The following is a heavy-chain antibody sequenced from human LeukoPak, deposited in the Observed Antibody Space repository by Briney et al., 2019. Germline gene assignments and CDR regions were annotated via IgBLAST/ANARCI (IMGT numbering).Heavy chain of an antibody. Sequence: GGSLRLSCAASGFTFSSYAMSWVRQAPGKGLEWVSAISGSGGSTYYADSVKGRFTISRDNSKNTLYLQMNSLRAEDTAVYYCAKGLHYGPGSYYTMNNWFDPWGQGTLVTVSS. CDR3: AKGLHYGPGSYYTMNNWFDP. V-gene: IGHV3-23*01. CDR2: ISGSGGST. J-gene: IGHJ5*02. CDR1: GFTFSSYA. D-gene: IGHD3-10*01.